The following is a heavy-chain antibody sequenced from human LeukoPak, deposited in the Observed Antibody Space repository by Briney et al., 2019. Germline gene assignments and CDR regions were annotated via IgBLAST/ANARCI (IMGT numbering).Heavy chain of an antibody. CDR1: GFSFSGSA. CDR3: SSRYCSGGRCPFY. Sequence: GGSLTLSCAASGFSFSGSAMHWVGQASGKGLEWVGRIRSKVNSYATAYAESVKGRFTISRDYSKNTAQLQMNSLKTEDTAVYYCSSRYCSGGRCPFYWGQGTLVTVSS. J-gene: IGHJ4*02. D-gene: IGHD2-15*01. CDR2: IRSKVNSYAT. V-gene: IGHV3-73*01.